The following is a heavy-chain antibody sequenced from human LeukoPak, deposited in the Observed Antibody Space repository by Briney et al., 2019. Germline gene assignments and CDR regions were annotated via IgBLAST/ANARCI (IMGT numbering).Heavy chain of an antibody. J-gene: IGHJ4*02. D-gene: IGHD5-24*01. CDR1: GGSISSYY. CDR2: IYYSGST. V-gene: IGHV4-59*01. Sequence: PSETLSLTCTVSGGSISSYYWSWIRQPPGKGLEWIGYIYYSGSTNYNPSLKSRVTISVDTSKNRFSLKLSSVTAADTAVYYCARARDGYNTDWGQGTLVTVSS. CDR3: ARARDGYNTD.